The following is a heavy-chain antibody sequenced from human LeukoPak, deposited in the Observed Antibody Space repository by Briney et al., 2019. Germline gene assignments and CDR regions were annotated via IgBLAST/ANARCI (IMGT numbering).Heavy chain of an antibody. CDR3: ATNTYTSSPDY. Sequence: GGSLRLSCSASGFTVSSLYMKWVRQAPGKGLEWVSVIYSGGTTYYADSVKGRFTISRDNSKNTLYLQMNSLRTEDTAVYYCATNTYTSSPDYWGQGTLVIVSS. V-gene: IGHV3-53*01. D-gene: IGHD6-13*01. CDR1: GFTVSSLY. J-gene: IGHJ4*02. CDR2: IYSGGTT.